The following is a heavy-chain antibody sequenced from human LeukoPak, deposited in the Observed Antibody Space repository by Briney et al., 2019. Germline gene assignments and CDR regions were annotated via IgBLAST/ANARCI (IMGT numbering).Heavy chain of an antibody. V-gene: IGHV4-4*07. J-gene: IGHJ4*02. CDR2: IYTTGRT. Sequence: SETLSLTCTVSGGSFSDYYWNWVRQPAGKGLEFIGRIYTTGRTNYNPSLKSRVSMSVDTSKNKFSLELRSVTAADTAVYFCARAGYTISSYRFDYWGQGALVTVSS. CDR3: ARAGYTISSYRFDY. CDR1: GGSFSDYY. D-gene: IGHD3-16*02.